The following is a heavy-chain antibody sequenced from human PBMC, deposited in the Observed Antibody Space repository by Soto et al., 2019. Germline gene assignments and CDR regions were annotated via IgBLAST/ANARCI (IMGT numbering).Heavy chain of an antibody. J-gene: IGHJ6*02. D-gene: IGHD5-18*01. Sequence: PGGSLRLSCAVSGFTFSSYGMHWVRQAPGKGLEWVAVISYDGNNQYYADSVKGRFTISRDNSKSTLYLQMNSLRAEDTAVYYCVKGGYGLNYGMAVWGQGTTVTVSS. CDR2: ISYDGNNQ. V-gene: IGHV3-30*18. CDR3: VKGGYGLNYGMAV. CDR1: GFTFSSYG.